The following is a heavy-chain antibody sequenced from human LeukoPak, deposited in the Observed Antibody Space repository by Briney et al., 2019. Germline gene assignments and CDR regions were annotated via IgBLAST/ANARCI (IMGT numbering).Heavy chain of an antibody. CDR2: IYYSGST. J-gene: IGHJ6*03. D-gene: IGHD4-11*01. Sequence: SETLSLTCTVSGGSISSYYWSWIRQPPGKGLEWIGYIYYSGSTYYNPSLKSRVTISVDTSKNQFSLKLSSVTAADTAVYYCARGDYSNSYYYYYYMDVWGKGTTVTVSS. CDR1: GGSISSYY. CDR3: ARGDYSNSYYYYYYMDV. V-gene: IGHV4-30-4*08.